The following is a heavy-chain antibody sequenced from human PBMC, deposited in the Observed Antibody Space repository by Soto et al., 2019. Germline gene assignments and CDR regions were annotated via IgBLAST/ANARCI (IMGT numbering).Heavy chain of an antibody. D-gene: IGHD2-2*01. CDR2: INSDGSST. J-gene: IGHJ5*02. CDR1: GFTFSSYW. CDR3: ARDQGCSSTSCYSNWFDP. V-gene: IGHV3-74*01. Sequence: GGSLRLSCAASGFTFSSYWMHWVRQAPGKGLVWVSRINSDGSSTSYADSVKGRFTISRDNAKNTLYLQMNSLRAEDTAVYYCARDQGCSSTSCYSNWFDPWGQGTLVTVSS.